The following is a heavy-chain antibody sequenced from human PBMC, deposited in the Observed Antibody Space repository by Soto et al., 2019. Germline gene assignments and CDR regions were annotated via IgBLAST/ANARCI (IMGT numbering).Heavy chain of an antibody. CDR2: IIPIFGTA. V-gene: IGHV1-69*01. J-gene: IGHJ6*02. Sequence: QVQLVQSGAEVKKPGSSVKVSCKASGGTFSSYAISWVRQAPGQGLEWMGGIIPIFGTANYAQKFQGRVTITADESTSTAYMELSSLRAEDTAVYYCARGRGIVVVVAAHYYYGMDVWGQGTTVTVSS. CDR1: GGTFSSYA. CDR3: ARGRGIVVVVAAHYYYGMDV. D-gene: IGHD2-15*01.